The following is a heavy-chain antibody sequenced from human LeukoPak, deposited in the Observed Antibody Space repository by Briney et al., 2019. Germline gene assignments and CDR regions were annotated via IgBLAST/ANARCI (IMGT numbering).Heavy chain of an antibody. CDR3: AKEREMATRYYFDY. CDR2: ISYDGSNE. D-gene: IGHD5-24*01. CDR1: GFTLGSYG. V-gene: IGHV3-30*18. J-gene: IGHJ4*02. Sequence: GRSLRLSCAASGFTLGSYGMHWVRQAPGKGLEWVASISYDGSNEYYGDSVKGRFSVSKDNSKNTLYLHMNSLRAEDTAVYYCAKEREMATRYYFDYWGQGTLATVSS.